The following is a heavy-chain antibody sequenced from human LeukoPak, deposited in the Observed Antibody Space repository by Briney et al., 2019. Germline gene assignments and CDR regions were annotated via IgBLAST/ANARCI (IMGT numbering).Heavy chain of an antibody. CDR1: GFTFSSYS. J-gene: IGHJ4*02. D-gene: IGHD4-17*01. Sequence: GGSPRLSCAASGFTFSSYSMNWIRQAPGKGLEWVSSIGSSTSYIYYADSVKGRFTISKDNAKNSLYLQMNSLRAEDTAVYYCARAGGSTVSHSDYWGQGTLVTVSS. CDR3: ARAGGSTVSHSDY. CDR2: IGSSTSYI. V-gene: IGHV3-21*01.